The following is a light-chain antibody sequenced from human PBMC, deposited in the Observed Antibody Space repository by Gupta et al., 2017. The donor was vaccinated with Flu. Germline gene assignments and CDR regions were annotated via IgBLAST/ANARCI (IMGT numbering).Light chain of an antibody. CDR2: SAS. V-gene: IGKV1-39*01. J-gene: IGKJ1*01. CDR3: QQNYNTPRRT. CDR1: QSISSY. Sequence: DIQMTQSPSSLSASVGDRVTITCRASQSISSYLNWYQQNPRKDAKLLIYSASSLQSGVPSRFSSSRSGTDFTLTISSRQHEEFATNYCQQNYNTPRRTFGQGTKVEIK.